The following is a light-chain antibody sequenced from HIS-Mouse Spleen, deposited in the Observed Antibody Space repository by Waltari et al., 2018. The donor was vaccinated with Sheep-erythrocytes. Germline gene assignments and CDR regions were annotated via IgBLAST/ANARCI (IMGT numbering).Light chain of an antibody. CDR1: QRVSSSY. CDR2: GAS. CDR3: QKYGSSPLT. Sequence: EIVLTQSPGTLSLSPGERATLSCRASQRVSSSYLAWYQQKPGKAPRLLIYGASSRATGITDRFSGSGYGTDFTLTISRLEPEDFAVYYCQKYGSSPLTFGGGTKVEIK. V-gene: IGKV3-20*01. J-gene: IGKJ4*01.